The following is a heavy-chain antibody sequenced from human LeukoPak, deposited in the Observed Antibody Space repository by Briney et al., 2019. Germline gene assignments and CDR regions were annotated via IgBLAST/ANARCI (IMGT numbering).Heavy chain of an antibody. D-gene: IGHD5-24*01. CDR1: GVTFYEYA. Sequence: GRSLRLSCAASGVTFYEYATHWVRQAPGKGLEWVSGISWNSGSIGYADSVKGRFTISRDNAKNSLYLQLNSLRAEDTAVYYCAKAVRWLPTSEYFQHWGQGTLVTVSS. V-gene: IGHV3-9*01. CDR3: AKAVRWLPTSEYFQH. J-gene: IGHJ1*01. CDR2: ISWNSGSI.